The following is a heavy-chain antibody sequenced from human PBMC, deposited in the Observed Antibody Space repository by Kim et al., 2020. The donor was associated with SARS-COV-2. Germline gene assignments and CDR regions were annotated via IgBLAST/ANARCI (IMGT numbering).Heavy chain of an antibody. CDR2: INPKSGNT. CDR3: VRARSTSGWTDYY. Sequence: ASVKVSCKTSGYTFTSYDVHWVRQATGQGPEWMGWINPKSGNTGYAQTLQGRLTLTKNTSISTAYMDLSSLRSEDTAVYYCVRARSTSGWTDYYWGQGTL. V-gene: IGHV1-8*01. J-gene: IGHJ4*02. D-gene: IGHD6-19*01. CDR1: GYTFTSYD.